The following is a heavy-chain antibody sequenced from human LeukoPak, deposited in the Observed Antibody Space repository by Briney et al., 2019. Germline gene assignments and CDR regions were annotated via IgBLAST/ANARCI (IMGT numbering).Heavy chain of an antibody. J-gene: IGHJ5*02. CDR3: ARSGGDEYVWGSYPITWFAP. V-gene: IGHV1-69*05. D-gene: IGHD3-16*02. Sequence: SVKVSCKASGGTFSSYAISWVRQAPGQGLEWMGRIIPIFGTANYAQKFQGRVTITTDESPSTAYMNLSCLKSEDTAVYYSARSGGDEYVWGSYPITWFAPWGQGTLVTVSA. CDR1: GGTFSSYA. CDR2: IIPIFGTA.